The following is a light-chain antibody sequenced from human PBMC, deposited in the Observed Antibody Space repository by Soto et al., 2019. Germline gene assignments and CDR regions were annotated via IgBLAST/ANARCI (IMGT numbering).Light chain of an antibody. Sequence: QSVLTQPPSVSGAPGQRVTISCTGSSSYIGAGYDVHWYQQLPGAAPKLLFYGNTNRPSGVHDLFSGSKSGTSASLAITGLQAEDEADYYCQSYDSSLSGYVFGTGTKLTGL. V-gene: IGLV1-40*01. CDR1: SSYIGAGYD. CDR3: QSYDSSLSGYV. J-gene: IGLJ1*01. CDR2: GNT.